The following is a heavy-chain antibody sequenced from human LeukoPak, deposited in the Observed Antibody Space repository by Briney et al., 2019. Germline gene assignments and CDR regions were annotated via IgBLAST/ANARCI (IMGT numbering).Heavy chain of an antibody. CDR3: ARDGSWGDYQFYFYMDV. CDR2: ISASGHYI. CDR1: GFTFRSFA. J-gene: IGHJ6*03. D-gene: IGHD2-2*01. Sequence: GGSLRLSCEASGFTFRSFAMSWVRQAPGKGLEWLSGISASGHYIYNADSVKGRFTISRDNSKNTLYIEINSLRAEDTAVYYCARDGSWGDYQFYFYMDVWGKGTTVTVSS. V-gene: IGHV3-23*01.